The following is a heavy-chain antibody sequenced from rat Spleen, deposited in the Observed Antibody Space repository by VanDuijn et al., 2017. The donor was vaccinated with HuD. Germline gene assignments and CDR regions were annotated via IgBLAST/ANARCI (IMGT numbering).Heavy chain of an antibody. J-gene: IGHJ3*01. V-gene: IGHV5-29*01. CDR2: ISYDGSST. CDR3: ARNSGYGFAY. CDR1: GFTFSNYG. Sequence: EVQLVESGGGLVQPGRSLKLSCAASGFTFSNYGMAWVRQAPTKGLEWVATISYDGSSTYYRGSVKGRFTCSRDNAESTLYLQMDSLRSEDTATYYCARNSGYGFAYWGQGTLVTVSS. D-gene: IGHD4-3*01.